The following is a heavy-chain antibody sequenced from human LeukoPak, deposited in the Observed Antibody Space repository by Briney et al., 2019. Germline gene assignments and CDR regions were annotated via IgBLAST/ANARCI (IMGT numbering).Heavy chain of an antibody. CDR3: VRGPYGASISKWFDP. CDR2: IYYSGDT. V-gene: IGHV4-59*01. Sequence: SETLSLTCTVSRGSISGYSWSWIRQSPGGGLEWIGYIYYSGDTAYNPSLRSRVTMSVDTSKNQLSLQLRSMTTADTAVYYCVRGPYGASISKWFDPWGQGTQVIVSP. J-gene: IGHJ5*02. CDR1: RGSISGYS. D-gene: IGHD4/OR15-4a*01.